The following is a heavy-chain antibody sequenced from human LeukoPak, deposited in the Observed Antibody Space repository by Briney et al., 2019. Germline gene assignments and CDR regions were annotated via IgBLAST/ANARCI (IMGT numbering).Heavy chain of an antibody. Sequence: SQTLSLSCTVSGGSISAYSLYWSWIRQPAGKGLEWIGHIYASGSTNYNPSLKSRVTISVDTSKNQFSLNLNSVTAADTAVYYCTTDRVVRGVTGRWFYYGMDVWGQGTTVTVSS. CDR2: IYASGST. J-gene: IGHJ6*02. D-gene: IGHD3-10*01. V-gene: IGHV4-61*09. CDR1: GGSISAYSLY. CDR3: TTDRVVRGVTGRWFYYGMDV.